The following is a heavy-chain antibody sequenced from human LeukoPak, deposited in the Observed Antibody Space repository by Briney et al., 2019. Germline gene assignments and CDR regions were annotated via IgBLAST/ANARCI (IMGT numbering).Heavy chain of an antibody. CDR3: ARDAGGPFDNDFWSGQSWFDP. CDR2: IYTSGST. J-gene: IGHJ5*02. D-gene: IGHD3-3*01. Sequence: PSQTLSLTCTVSGGSISSGNYYWSWIRQPAGRGLEWIGRIYTSGSTSYNPSLKSRVTMSLDTSKNQISLKLTSVTAADTAVYYCARDAGGPFDNDFWSGQSWFDPWGQGTLVTVSS. CDR1: GGSISSGNYY. V-gene: IGHV4-61*02.